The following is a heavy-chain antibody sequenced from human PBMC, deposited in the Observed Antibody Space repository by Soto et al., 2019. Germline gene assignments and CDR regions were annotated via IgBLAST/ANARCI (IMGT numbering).Heavy chain of an antibody. Sequence: QVQLVQSGAEVKKPGASVKLSCKASGYTFINYYIHWVRQAPGQGLEWMGIFNPTRGSTNYAQKFQGRVTLTMDTSTRTVYMELSSLRFDDTAVYYCARDLAAGDYWGQGTLVTVSS. CDR3: ARDLAAGDY. V-gene: IGHV1-46*01. CDR2: FNPTRGST. CDR1: GYTFINYY. J-gene: IGHJ4*02. D-gene: IGHD6-13*01.